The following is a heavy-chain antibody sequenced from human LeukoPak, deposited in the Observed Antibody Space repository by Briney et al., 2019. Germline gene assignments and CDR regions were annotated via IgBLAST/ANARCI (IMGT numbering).Heavy chain of an antibody. CDR3: ARTSRSYGDAFDI. Sequence: PSDTLSLTCAVSGYSISSSNWWGWIRQPPGKGLEGIGYIYYSGSTYYNPSLKSRVTMSVDTSKNQFSLKLSSVTAVDTAVYYCARTSRSYGDAFDIWGQGTMVTVSS. D-gene: IGHD4-17*01. V-gene: IGHV4-28*01. J-gene: IGHJ3*02. CDR1: GYSISSSNW. CDR2: IYYSGST.